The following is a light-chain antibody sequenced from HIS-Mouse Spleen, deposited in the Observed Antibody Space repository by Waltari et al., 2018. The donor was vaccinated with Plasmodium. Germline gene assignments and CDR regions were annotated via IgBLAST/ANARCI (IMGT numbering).Light chain of an antibody. CDR2: GAS. CDR3: QQYNNWSFT. V-gene: IGKV3-15*01. CDR1: QRVSSN. Sequence: EIVMTQSPATLSVSPGERATLSCRASQRVSSNLAWYQQKPGQAPRLLIYGASTRATGIPASFSGSGSGTEFTLTISSLQSEDFAVYYCQQYNNWSFTFGPGTKVDIK. J-gene: IGKJ3*01.